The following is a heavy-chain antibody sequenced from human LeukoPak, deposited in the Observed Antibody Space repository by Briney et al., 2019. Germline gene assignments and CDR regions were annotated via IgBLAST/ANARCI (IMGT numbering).Heavy chain of an antibody. D-gene: IGHD3-10*01. CDR3: AKGITSTWSFDY. V-gene: IGHV3-23*01. J-gene: IGHJ4*02. CDR1: GFTFSSYA. CDR2: ISGSGGST. Sequence: PGGSLRLSCAASGFTFSSYAMSWVRQAPGKGLEWVLAISGSGGSTYYADSVKGRFTISRDNSENTLYLQMNSLRAEDTAVYYCAKGITSTWSFDYWGQGTLVTVSS.